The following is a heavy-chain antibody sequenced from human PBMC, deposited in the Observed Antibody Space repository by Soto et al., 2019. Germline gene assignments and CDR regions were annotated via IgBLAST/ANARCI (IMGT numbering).Heavy chain of an antibody. J-gene: IGHJ4*02. V-gene: IGHV3-7*01. CDR1: GFTFSYNW. CDR2: IKQDASAK. D-gene: IGHD3-22*01. CDR3: ARGERDFYDSSGGGFDY. Sequence: EVQLVESGGGLVQPGGSLRLSCAASGFTFSYNWMSWVRQAPGKGLEWVANIKQDASAKYYVDSMKGRFTISRDNAKNSLYLQMNSLRAEDTAVYYCARGERDFYDSSGGGFDYWGQGTLVTVSS.